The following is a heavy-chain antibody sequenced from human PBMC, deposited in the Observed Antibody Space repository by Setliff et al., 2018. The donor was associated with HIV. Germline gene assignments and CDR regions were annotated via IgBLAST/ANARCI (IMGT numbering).Heavy chain of an antibody. Sequence: PSEPLSLTCTVSGGSFTTYYWSWLRQPPGKELEWIGYFYTSGSTNYNPSLKSRVTISIDTSKNQFSLSLTSVTAADTAVYYCARVRLTMIMMVDYFDQWGQGTLVTVSS. CDR3: ARVRLTMIMMVDYFDQ. CDR2: FYTSGST. V-gene: IGHV4-4*09. CDR1: GGSFTTYY. D-gene: IGHD3-22*01. J-gene: IGHJ4*02.